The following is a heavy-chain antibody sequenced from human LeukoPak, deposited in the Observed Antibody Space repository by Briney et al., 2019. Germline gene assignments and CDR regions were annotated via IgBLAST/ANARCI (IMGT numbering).Heavy chain of an antibody. J-gene: IGHJ4*02. V-gene: IGHV3-30*09. Sequence: GGSLRLSCAASRFTFTTFSDYVMHWGRQAPGKGLEWVAAVSYDGGSEYYADSVKGRFAVSRDNSKNTLYLQMRSLRPEDTAVYYCASNFYDVGGYYYRTPVQYWGQGTPVTVSS. CDR2: VSYDGGSE. CDR3: ASNFYDVGGYYYRTPVQY. D-gene: IGHD3-22*01. CDR1: RFTFTTFSDYV.